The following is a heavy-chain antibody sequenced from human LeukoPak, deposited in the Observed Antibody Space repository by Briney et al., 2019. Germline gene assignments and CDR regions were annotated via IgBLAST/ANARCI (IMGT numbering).Heavy chain of an antibody. CDR3: ARAADATVVRWYYFDY. V-gene: IGHV4-59*01. J-gene: IGHJ4*02. Sequence: SETLSLTCTVSGGSISSYYWSWIRQPPGKGLEWIGYIYYSGSTNYNPSLKSRVTISVDTSKNQFSLKLSSVTAADTAVYYCARAADATVVRWYYFDYWGQGTLVTVSS. CDR2: IYYSGST. CDR1: GGSISSYY. D-gene: IGHD4-23*01.